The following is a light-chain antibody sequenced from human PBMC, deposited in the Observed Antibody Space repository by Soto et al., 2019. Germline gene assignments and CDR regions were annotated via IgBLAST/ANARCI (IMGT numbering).Light chain of an antibody. J-gene: IGLJ3*02. CDR2: SNN. CDR3: ATWDDSLSGWV. V-gene: IGLV1-47*02. Sequence: QSVLTQPPSASATPGQRVTISCSGSNSNIGDNYVHWYQQFPGTAPKLLIYSNNQRPSGVPDRFSGSKSGTSASLAIGGLLSEDEAYYYCATWDDSLSGWVFGGGTKLTVL. CDR1: NSNIGDNY.